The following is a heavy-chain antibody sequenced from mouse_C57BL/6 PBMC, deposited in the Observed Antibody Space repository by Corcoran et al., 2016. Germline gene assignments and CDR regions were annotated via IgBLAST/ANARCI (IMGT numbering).Heavy chain of an antibody. CDR3: ARKTAQGYYFDY. CDR2: INPNNGGT. V-gene: IGHV1-26*01. J-gene: IGHJ2*01. CDR1: GYTFTDYY. D-gene: IGHD3-2*02. Sequence: EVQLQQSGPELVKPGASVKISCKASGYTFTDYYMNWVKQSHGKSLEWIGDINPNNGGTSYNQKFKGKATLTVDKSSSTTYMELRSLTSEDSAVYYCARKTAQGYYFDYWCQGTTLTVSS.